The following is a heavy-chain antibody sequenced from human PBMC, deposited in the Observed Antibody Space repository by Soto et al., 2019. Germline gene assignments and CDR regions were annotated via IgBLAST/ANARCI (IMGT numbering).Heavy chain of an antibody. D-gene: IGHD6-19*01. CDR1: GFTFRNYA. V-gene: IGHV3-23*01. CDR3: AKYSSAWDFDY. Sequence: PGGSLRLSCAASGFTFRNYAMSWVRQAPVKGLEWVSGISDSGAGTYYADSGKGRFTISRDSSKNTLYLQTNSLRAEDTAVYYCAKYSSAWDFDYWGPGTLVTVSS. CDR2: ISDSGAGT. J-gene: IGHJ4*02.